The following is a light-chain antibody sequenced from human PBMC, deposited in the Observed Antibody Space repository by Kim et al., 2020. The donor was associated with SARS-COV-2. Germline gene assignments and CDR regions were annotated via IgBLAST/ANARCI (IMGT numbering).Light chain of an antibody. Sequence: DIQMTQSPSSLSASIGDRVTITCQASQDISNYLNWYHHKPGKAPKLLIYDASNLETGVPSRFSGSGSGTDFTLTISRLEPEDFAVYYCQQYAGSPRTFGQGTKVDIK. J-gene: IGKJ1*01. CDR2: DAS. CDR1: QDISNY. V-gene: IGKV1-33*01. CDR3: QQYAGSPRT.